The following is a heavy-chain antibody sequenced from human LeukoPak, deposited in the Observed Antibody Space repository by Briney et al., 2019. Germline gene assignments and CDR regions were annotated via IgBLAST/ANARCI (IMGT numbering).Heavy chain of an antibody. Sequence: ASVKVSCKASGYTFTDYYIHWVRQAPGQGLEWMGWINPNSGGTNYAQKFQGRVTVTRDTSISTAYMELSRLRSDDTAVYYCARASYYYDSSGYPGYYFDYWGQGTLVTVSS. CDR3: ARASYYYDSSGYPGYYFDY. CDR2: INPNSGGT. CDR1: GYTFTDYY. V-gene: IGHV1-2*02. J-gene: IGHJ4*02. D-gene: IGHD3-22*01.